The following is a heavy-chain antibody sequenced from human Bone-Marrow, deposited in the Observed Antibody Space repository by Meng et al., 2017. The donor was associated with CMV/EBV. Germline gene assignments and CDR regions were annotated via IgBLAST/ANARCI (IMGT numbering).Heavy chain of an antibody. V-gene: IGHV3-23*01. CDR2: ISGSGGST. CDR3: AKDHNLGHVLRFLEWSLLGYWDY. J-gene: IGHJ4*02. Sequence: GESLKISCAASGFTFSSYAMSWVRQAPGKGLEWVSAISGSGGSTYYADSVKGRFTISRDNSKNTLYLQMNSLRAEDTAVYYCAKDHNLGHVLRFLEWSLLGYWDYWGQGTLVTSPQ. CDR1: GFTFSSYA. D-gene: IGHD3-3*01.